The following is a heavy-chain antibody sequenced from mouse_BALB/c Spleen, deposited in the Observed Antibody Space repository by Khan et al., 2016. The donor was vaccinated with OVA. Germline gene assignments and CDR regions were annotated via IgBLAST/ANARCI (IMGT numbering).Heavy chain of an antibody. D-gene: IGHD2-14*01. CDR1: GYSITSDYA. Sequence: EVQFVESGPGLVKPSQSLSLTCTVTGYSITSDYAWNWIRQFPGNKLEWMGYISYSGSTSYNPSLKSRIYITRDTSKNQFFLQLNSVTTEDTATYYCARSGYYRYDTFAYWGQGTLVTVSA. V-gene: IGHV3-2*02. J-gene: IGHJ3*01. CDR2: ISYSGST. CDR3: ARSGYYRYDTFAY.